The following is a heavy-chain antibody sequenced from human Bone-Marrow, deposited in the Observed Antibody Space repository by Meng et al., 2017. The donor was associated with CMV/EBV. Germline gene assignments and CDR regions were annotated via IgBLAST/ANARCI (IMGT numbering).Heavy chain of an antibody. Sequence: GESLKISCAASGFTFSRYWMSWVRQAPGKGLEWVANIKPDGSDTDYLDSVKGRFAISRDNAKNSLYLQMNSLRAEDTAVYYCARGTVGSSWYVSYWGQGTLVTVSS. CDR2: IKPDGSDT. D-gene: IGHD6-13*01. J-gene: IGHJ4*02. V-gene: IGHV3-7*01. CDR3: ARGTVGSSWYVSY. CDR1: GFTFSRYW.